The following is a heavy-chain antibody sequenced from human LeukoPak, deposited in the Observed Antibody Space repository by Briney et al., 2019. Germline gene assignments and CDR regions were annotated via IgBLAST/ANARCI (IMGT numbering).Heavy chain of an antibody. CDR2: IIPIFGTA. V-gene: IGHV1-69*06. Sequence: ASVKVSCKASGGTFSSYAISWVRQAPGQGLEWMGGIIPIFGTANYAQKFQGRVTITADKSTSTAYMELSSLRSEDTAVYYCAIGSNYYGPPDYWGQGTLVTVSS. CDR3: AIGSNYYGPPDY. CDR1: GGTFSSYA. J-gene: IGHJ4*02. D-gene: IGHD4-17*01.